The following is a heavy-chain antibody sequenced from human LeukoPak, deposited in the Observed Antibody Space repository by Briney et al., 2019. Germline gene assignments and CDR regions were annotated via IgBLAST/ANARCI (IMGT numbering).Heavy chain of an antibody. V-gene: IGHV4-38-2*02. CDR2: IYHSGST. J-gene: IGHJ6*04. CDR1: GYSISSGYY. D-gene: IGHD6-13*01. CDR3: ARELYSSSWLGPTWYYGMDV. Sequence: SETLSLTRAVSGYSISSGYYWGWIRQPPGRGLEWIGSIYHSGSTYYNPSLKSRVTISVDTSKNQFSLKLSSVTAADTAVYYCARELYSSSWLGPTWYYGMDVWGKGTTVTVSS.